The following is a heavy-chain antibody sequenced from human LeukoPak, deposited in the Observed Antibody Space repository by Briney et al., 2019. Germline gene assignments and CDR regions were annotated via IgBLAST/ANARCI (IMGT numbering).Heavy chain of an antibody. D-gene: IGHD3-16*01. J-gene: IGHJ4*02. CDR2: IYSGDNT. CDR1: GFTVSNNY. CDR3: AGRRVLDASFDY. V-gene: IGHV3-66*02. Sequence: GGSLRLSCAASGFTVSNNYMSWVRQAPGNGLEWVSVIYSGDNTYYVESVKGRFTISRDNSKNMLFLQMNRLRAEDTAVYYCAGRRVLDASFDYWGQGTLVTVSS.